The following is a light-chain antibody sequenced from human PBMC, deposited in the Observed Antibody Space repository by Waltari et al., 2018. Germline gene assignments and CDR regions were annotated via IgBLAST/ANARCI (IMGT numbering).Light chain of an antibody. CDR2: GAS. CDR1: ESVSRD. J-gene: IGKJ1*01. V-gene: IGKV3-20*01. CDR3: QHYLRLPVT. Sequence: EIVLMQSPGTMPLSVGGSATVSCRASESVSRDLAWYQQKPGQAPRLLIYGASTRATGIPDRFSGSGSGTDFSLTISRLEPDDFAVYYCQHYLRLPVTFGQGTTVEI.